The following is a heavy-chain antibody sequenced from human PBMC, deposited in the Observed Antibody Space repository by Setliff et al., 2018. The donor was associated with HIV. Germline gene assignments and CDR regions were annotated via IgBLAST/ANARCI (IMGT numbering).Heavy chain of an antibody. CDR3: ARDPWVRGVIMAPDY. V-gene: IGHV4-39*07. CDR1: GGSISSSSYY. CDR2: IYYSGST. D-gene: IGHD3-10*01. Sequence: SETLSLTCTVSGGSISSSSYYWGWIRQPPGKGLEWIGTIYYSGSTYYNTSLKSRVTISVDTSKNQFSLKLSSVTAADTAVYYCARDPWVRGVIMAPDYWGQGTLVTGLL. J-gene: IGHJ4*02.